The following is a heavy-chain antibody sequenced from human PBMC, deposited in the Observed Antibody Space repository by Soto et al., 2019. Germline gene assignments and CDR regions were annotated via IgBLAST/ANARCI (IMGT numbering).Heavy chain of an antibody. CDR3: ARGSGRPLYGSGSYYKVYFDY. CDR1: GGSISSGGYY. J-gene: IGHJ4*02. CDR2: INHSGST. D-gene: IGHD3-10*01. Sequence: SETLSLTCTVSGGSISSGGYYWSWIRQPPGKGLEWIGEINHSGSTNYNPSLQSRVTISVDTSKNQFSLKLSSVTAADTAVYYCARGSGRPLYGSGSYYKVYFDYWGQGTLVTVS. V-gene: IGHV4-39*07.